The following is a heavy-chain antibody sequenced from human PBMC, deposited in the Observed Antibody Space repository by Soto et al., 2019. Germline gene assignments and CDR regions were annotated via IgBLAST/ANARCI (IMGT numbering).Heavy chain of an antibody. CDR3: ARAHGPYYDSSYYGLARNYFDY. D-gene: IGHD3-22*01. V-gene: IGHV3-30-3*01. CDR1: GFTFSSHA. J-gene: IGHJ4*02. CDR2: ISFDGSNR. Sequence: PGGSLRLSCAATGFTFSSHAMNWVRQAPGKGLEWVSVISFDGSNRYYAESVRGRYTISRDNSKNILYLHMNSLRPDDTAIYYCARAHGPYYDSSYYGLARNYFDYWGQGAMGTVS.